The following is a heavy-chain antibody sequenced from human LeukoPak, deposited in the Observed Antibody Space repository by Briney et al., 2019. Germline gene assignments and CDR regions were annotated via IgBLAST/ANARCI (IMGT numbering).Heavy chain of an antibody. CDR2: ISYDGSNE. CDR1: GFTFSSYA. CDR3: ARDKFKEMVVAVDI. V-gene: IGHV3-30-3*01. Sequence: GGSLRLSCAASGFTFSSYAMHWVRQAPGKGLEWVAVISYDGSNEYYADSVKGRFTISRDNSKNTLYLQMNSLRAEDTAVYYCARDKFKEMVVAVDIWGQGTMVTVSS. D-gene: IGHD2-15*01. J-gene: IGHJ3*02.